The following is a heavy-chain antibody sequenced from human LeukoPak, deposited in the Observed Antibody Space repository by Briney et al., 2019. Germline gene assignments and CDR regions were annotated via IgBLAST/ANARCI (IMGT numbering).Heavy chain of an antibody. CDR3: ARHRNGWFGELLPNWFDP. J-gene: IGHJ5*02. CDR2: IYYSGST. D-gene: IGHD3-10*01. V-gene: IGHV4-39*01. Sequence: SETLSLTCTVSGGSISSSSYYWGWIRQPTGKGLEWIVSIYYSGSTYPNPSLNSRVTISVNTSKLQFSLKLSSVTAADTAVYYCARHRNGWFGELLPNWFDPWGQGTLVTVSS. CDR1: GGSISSSSYY.